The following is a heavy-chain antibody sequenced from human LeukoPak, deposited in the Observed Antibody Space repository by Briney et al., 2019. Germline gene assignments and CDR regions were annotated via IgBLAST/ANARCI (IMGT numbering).Heavy chain of an antibody. CDR2: IYSGGST. V-gene: IGHV3-53*01. Sequence: GGSLRLSCAASGFTLSNYAMSWVRQAPGKGLEWVSVIYSGGSTYYADSVKGRFTISRDNSKNTLYLQMNSLRAEDTAVYYCARANNCIDYWGQGTLVTVSS. CDR3: ARANNCIDY. CDR1: GFTLSNYA. D-gene: IGHD1-20*01. J-gene: IGHJ4*02.